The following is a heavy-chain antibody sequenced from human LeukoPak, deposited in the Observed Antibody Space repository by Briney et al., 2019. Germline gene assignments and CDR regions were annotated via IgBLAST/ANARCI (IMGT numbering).Heavy chain of an antibody. Sequence: GGSLRLSCAASGFTFSSYAMSWVRQAPGKGLEWVSTISGSGGSTYYADSVKGRFTISRDNSKNTLYLQMNSLGAEDTAVYYCARRGVTNWFDPWGQGTLVTVSS. CDR1: GFTFSSYA. V-gene: IGHV3-23*01. D-gene: IGHD2-21*02. CDR3: ARRGVTNWFDP. CDR2: ISGSGGST. J-gene: IGHJ5*02.